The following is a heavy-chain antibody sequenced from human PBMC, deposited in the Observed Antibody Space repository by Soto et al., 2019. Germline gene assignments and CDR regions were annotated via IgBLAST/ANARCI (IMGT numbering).Heavy chain of an antibody. D-gene: IGHD6-6*01. CDR2: ISDDGSGI. CDR1: GFTFSSYA. Sequence: QVQLVESGGGVVQPGRSLRLSCAASGFTFSSYAMHWVRQAPGKGLEWVAVISDDGSGIYYADSVKGRFTISRDNSKNTLYLQMNSLRAEDTAVYYCARDRYRSSTLFDDWGQGTLVTVSS. J-gene: IGHJ4*02. V-gene: IGHV3-30-3*01. CDR3: ARDRYRSSTLFDD.